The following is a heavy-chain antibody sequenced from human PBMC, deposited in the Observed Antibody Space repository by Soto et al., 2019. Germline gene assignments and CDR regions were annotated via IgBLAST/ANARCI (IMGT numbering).Heavy chain of an antibody. CDR2: ISGSGGST. CDR3: AKDQGSSWYEIDY. J-gene: IGHJ4*02. V-gene: IGHV3-23*01. D-gene: IGHD6-13*01. CDR1: GFTFSNYA. Sequence: GGSLRLSCAASGFTFSNYAVTWVRQAPGKGLKWVSTISGSGGSTYYADSVKGRFTISRDNSKNTLYLQMNSLRAEDTAVYYCAKDQGSSWYEIDYWGQGTLVTVSS.